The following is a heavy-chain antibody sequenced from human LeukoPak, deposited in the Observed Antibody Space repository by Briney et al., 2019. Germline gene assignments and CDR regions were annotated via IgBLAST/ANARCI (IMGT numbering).Heavy chain of an antibody. CDR2: INHSGST. CDR1: GGSFSGHY. J-gene: IGHJ4*02. V-gene: IGHV4-34*01. Sequence: SETLSLTCAVYGGSFSGHYWTWIRQPPGKGLEWIGEINHSGSTNYNPSLKSRVTISVDTSKNQFSLKVSSVTAADTAVYYCAKDRLRYGSDPLDFDYWGQGTLVTVSS. D-gene: IGHD3-10*01. CDR3: AKDRLRYGSDPLDFDY.